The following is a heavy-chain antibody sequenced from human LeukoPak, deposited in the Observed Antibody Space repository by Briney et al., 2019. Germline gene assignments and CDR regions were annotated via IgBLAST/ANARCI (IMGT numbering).Heavy chain of an antibody. CDR2: IKQDGSET. D-gene: IGHD6-13*01. CDR1: VFTFSSLL. V-gene: IGHV3-7*01. Sequence: GGSLRLSCAASVFTFSSLLVGWVPESPGKGLKWVANIKQDGSETYYVDSVKGRFTISRDNAKSSLCLQMNSLRAEDTAVYYCARVAATGFDDYWGQGTLVTVSS. J-gene: IGHJ4*02. CDR3: ARVAATGFDDY.